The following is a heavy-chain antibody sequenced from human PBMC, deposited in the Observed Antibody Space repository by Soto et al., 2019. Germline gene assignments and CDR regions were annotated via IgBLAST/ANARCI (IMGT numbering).Heavy chain of an antibody. D-gene: IGHD3-22*01. V-gene: IGHV4-30-4*01. J-gene: IGHJ4*02. Sequence: QVQLQESGPGLVKPSQTLSLTCTVSGASISGGDYYWTWIRQPPGKGLEWIGSIYYTGNTYSNPSLXXXLXXSVDPSNHQFALRLTSVTAADTAIYYCARATYDSSTYYLDYWGQGTLVTVSS. CDR1: GASISGGDYY. CDR3: ARATYDSSTYYLDY. CDR2: IYYTGNT.